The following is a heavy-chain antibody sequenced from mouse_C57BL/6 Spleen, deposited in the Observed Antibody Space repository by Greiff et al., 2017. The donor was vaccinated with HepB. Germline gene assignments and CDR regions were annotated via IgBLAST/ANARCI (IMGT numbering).Heavy chain of an antibody. CDR1: GYTFTSYW. D-gene: IGHD2-5*01. V-gene: IGHV1-64*01. CDR3: ARSSSYYSNYYYYAMDY. CDR2: IHPNSGST. Sequence: QVQLQQPGAELVKPGASVKLSCKASGYTFTSYWMHWVKQRPGQGLEWIGMIHPNSGSTNYNEKFKSKATLTVDKSSSTAYMQLSSLTSEDSAVYYCARSSSYYSNYYYYAMDYWGQGTSVTVSS. J-gene: IGHJ4*01.